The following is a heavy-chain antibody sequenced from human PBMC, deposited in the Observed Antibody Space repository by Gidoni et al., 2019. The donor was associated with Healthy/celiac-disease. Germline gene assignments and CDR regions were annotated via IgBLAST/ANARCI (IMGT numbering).Heavy chain of an antibody. J-gene: IGHJ4*02. CDR1: GFTFGDYY. V-gene: IGHV3-11*06. D-gene: IGHD3-22*01. CDR2: ISSSSSYT. Sequence: QVQLVESGGGLVKPGGSLRLSWSASGFTFGDYYMSWILQAPGKGLEWVSYISSSSSYTNYADSVKGRFTISRDNAKNSLYLQMNSLRAEYTAVYYCARDRNYYDSSGYLVLGYWGQGTLVTVSS. CDR3: ARDRNYYDSSGYLVLGY.